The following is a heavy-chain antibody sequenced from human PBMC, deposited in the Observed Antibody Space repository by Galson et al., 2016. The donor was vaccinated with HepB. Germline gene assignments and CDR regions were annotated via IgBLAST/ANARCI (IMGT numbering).Heavy chain of an antibody. CDR1: GLIFSNYW. D-gene: IGHD6-13*01. CDR2: IKEDGSEK. CDR3: ARTAGGV. V-gene: IGHV3-7*03. J-gene: IGHJ6*02. Sequence: SLRLSCAASGLIFSNYWMSWVRQAPGKGLEWVANIKEDGSEKYYVDSVKGRFTISRDNAKNSLYLQMNSLRAKDTAVYYCARTAGGVWGQGTTVTVSS.